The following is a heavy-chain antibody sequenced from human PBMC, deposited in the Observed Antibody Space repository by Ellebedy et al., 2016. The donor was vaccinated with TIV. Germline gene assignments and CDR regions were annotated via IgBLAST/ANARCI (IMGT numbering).Heavy chain of an antibody. V-gene: IGHV1-2*02. J-gene: IGHJ6*03. CDR1: GGTFSSYA. D-gene: IGHD5-12*01. CDR3: ARPLMVATSYYYMDV. Sequence: ASVKVSCXASGGTFSSYAISWVRQAPGQGLEWMGRINPNSGGTNYAQKFQGRVTMTRDTSISTAYMELSSLRSEDTAVYYCARPLMVATSYYYMDVWGKGTTVTVSS. CDR2: INPNSGGT.